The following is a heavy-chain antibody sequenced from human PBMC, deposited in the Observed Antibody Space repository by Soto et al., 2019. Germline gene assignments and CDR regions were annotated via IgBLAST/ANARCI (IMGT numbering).Heavy chain of an antibody. V-gene: IGHV1-18*01. CDR2: ISAYNGNT. D-gene: IGHD3-3*01. CDR1: GHTFTSYG. CDR3: ARDARTRYDFWSGYSWFDP. Sequence: ASVKVSCKDSGHTFTSYGISWVRQAPGQELEGIGWISAYNGNTNYAQKLQGRVTMTTDTSTSTAYMELRSLRSDDTAVYYCARDARTRYDFWSGYSWFDPWGQGNLVTVSS. J-gene: IGHJ5*02.